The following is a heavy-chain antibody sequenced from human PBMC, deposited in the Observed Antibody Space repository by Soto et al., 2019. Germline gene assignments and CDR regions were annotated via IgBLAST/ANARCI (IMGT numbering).Heavy chain of an antibody. CDR3: PKWSRLCSGTSCFYFYAMDV. J-gene: IGHJ6*02. CDR2: ISGSSGGI. D-gene: IGHD2-2*01. CDR1: GFSFGAYA. V-gene: IGHV3-23*01. Sequence: EEQLLESGGGLVQPGGSLRLSCAASGFSFGAYAMSWVRQAPGKGLEWVSTISGSSGGIYYAGSARGRFTISRDNSKNTLSLQLNSLRAEDTAVYYCPKWSRLCSGTSCFYFYAMDVWGQGTTVTVSS.